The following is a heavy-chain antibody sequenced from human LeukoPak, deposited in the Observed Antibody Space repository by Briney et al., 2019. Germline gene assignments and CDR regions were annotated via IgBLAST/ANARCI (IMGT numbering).Heavy chain of an antibody. V-gene: IGHV1-2*02. Sequence: ASVKVSCKASGYTFTSYYMHWVRQAPGQGLEWMGWINPNSGGTNYAQKFQGRVTMTRDTSISTAYMELSRLRSDDTAVYYCAREAGYSMYYFDYWGQGTLVTVSS. J-gene: IGHJ4*02. CDR1: GYTFTSYY. CDR3: AREAGYSMYYFDY. D-gene: IGHD6-13*01. CDR2: INPNSGGT.